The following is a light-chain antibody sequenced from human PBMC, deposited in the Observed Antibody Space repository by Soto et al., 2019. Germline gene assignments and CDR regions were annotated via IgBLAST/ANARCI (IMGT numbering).Light chain of an antibody. CDR1: QGISNY. Sequence: DMQMTQSPSSLSASVREGVTITCRASQGISNYLAWYQQKPGKVPKLLIYAASTLQSGVPSRFSGSGSGTDFTLTISSLQPEDVATYYCQKYNSAPHTFGQGTRLEIK. CDR3: QKYNSAPHT. CDR2: AAS. V-gene: IGKV1-27*01. J-gene: IGKJ5*01.